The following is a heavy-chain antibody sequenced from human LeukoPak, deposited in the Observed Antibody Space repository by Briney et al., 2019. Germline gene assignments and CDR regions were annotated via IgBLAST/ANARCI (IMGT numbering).Heavy chain of an antibody. Sequence: SVKVSCTASGGTFSSYAISWVQQAPGQGLEWMGRIIPILGIANYAQKFQGRVMITADKSTSTAYMELSSLRSEDTAVYYCARGRSSSWYLVGWGQGTLVTVSS. CDR3: ARGRSSSWYLVG. CDR1: GGTFSSYA. CDR2: IIPILGIA. D-gene: IGHD6-13*01. J-gene: IGHJ4*02. V-gene: IGHV1-69*04.